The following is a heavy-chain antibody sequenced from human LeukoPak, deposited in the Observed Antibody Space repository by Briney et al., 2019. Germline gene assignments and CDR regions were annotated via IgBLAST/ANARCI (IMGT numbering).Heavy chain of an antibody. J-gene: IGHJ3*02. V-gene: IGHV4-38-2*02. Sequence: SETLSLTCTVSGYSISSGYCWGWMRQPPGKGLEWIGSIFHSGSTYYSPSLKSRVTISVDTSKNQFSLKLSSVTAADTAVYYCAREYYYDSSENAFDIWGQGTMVTVSS. CDR2: IFHSGST. D-gene: IGHD3-22*01. CDR3: AREYYYDSSENAFDI. CDR1: GYSISSGYC.